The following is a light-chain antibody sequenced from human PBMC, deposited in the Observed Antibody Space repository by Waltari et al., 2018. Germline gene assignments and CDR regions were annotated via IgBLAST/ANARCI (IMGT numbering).Light chain of an antibody. CDR3: QQYGTAPRT. V-gene: IGKV3-20*01. J-gene: IGKJ1*01. CDR2: GAS. CDR1: QSVSSNS. Sequence: EIVLTQSPGTLSLSPGESTTLLCRASQSVSSNSLAWYQQRPGQAPKLLIYGASSRATGIPDRFSGSGSGTDFTRTISRLEPEDFALYYCQQYGTAPRTFGQGTKVEVK.